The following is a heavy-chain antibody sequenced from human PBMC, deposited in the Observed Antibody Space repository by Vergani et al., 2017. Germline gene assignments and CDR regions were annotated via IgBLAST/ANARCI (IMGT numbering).Heavy chain of an antibody. Sequence: QVQLQESGPGLVKPSQTLSLTCTVSGGSISSYYWSWIRQPPGKGLEWIGYIYYSGSTNYNPSLKSRVTISVDTSKNQFSLKLSSVTAADTAVYYCARGYYDFWSGQAEYFQHWGQGTLVTVSS. D-gene: IGHD3-3*01. CDR2: IYYSGST. CDR1: GGSISSYY. V-gene: IGHV4-59*01. CDR3: ARGYYDFWSGQAEYFQH. J-gene: IGHJ1*01.